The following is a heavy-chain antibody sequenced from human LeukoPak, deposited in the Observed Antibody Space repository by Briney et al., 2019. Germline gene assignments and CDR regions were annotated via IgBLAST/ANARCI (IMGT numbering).Heavy chain of an antibody. CDR2: IIPIFGTA. Sequence: ASVKVSCKASGGTFSSYAISWVRQAPGQGLEWMGWIIPIFGTANYAQKFQGRVTITADESTTTAYMELSSLRSEDTAVYYCASRSYDSSGYYSFDYWGQGTLVTVSS. V-gene: IGHV1-69*13. CDR1: GGTFSSYA. J-gene: IGHJ4*02. D-gene: IGHD3-22*01. CDR3: ASRSYDSSGYYSFDY.